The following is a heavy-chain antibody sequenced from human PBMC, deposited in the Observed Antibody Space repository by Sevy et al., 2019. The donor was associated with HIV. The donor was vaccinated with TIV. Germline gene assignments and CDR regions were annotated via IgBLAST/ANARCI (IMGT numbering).Heavy chain of an antibody. CDR3: ARDWALGYGDVDYYYYYGMDV. J-gene: IGHJ6*02. D-gene: IGHD4-17*01. Sequence: GGSLRLSCAASGFIFSTYAVHWVRQAPGKGLEWVAVISYDGSNKYYADSVKGRFTISRDNSKNTLYLQMNSLRAEDTAVYYCARDWALGYGDVDYYYYYGMDVWGQGTTVTVS. V-gene: IGHV3-30-3*01. CDR2: ISYDGSNK. CDR1: GFIFSTYA.